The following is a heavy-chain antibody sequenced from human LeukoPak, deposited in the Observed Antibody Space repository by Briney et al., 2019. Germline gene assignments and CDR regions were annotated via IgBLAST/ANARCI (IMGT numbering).Heavy chain of an antibody. CDR1: GFTFRSYW. V-gene: IGHV3-74*01. CDR2: INSDGSST. CDR3: ARPAEYCSSTSCYSGDFDY. D-gene: IGHD2-2*01. J-gene: IGHJ4*02. Sequence: GGSLRLSCAASGFTFRSYWMHWVRQAPGKGLVWVSRINSDGSSTSYADSVKGRFTISRDNAKNTLYLQMNSLRAEDTAVYYCARPAEYCSSTSCYSGDFDYWGQGTLVTVSS.